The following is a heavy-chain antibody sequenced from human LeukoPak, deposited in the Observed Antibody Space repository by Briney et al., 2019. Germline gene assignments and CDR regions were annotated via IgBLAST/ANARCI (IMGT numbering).Heavy chain of an antibody. CDR3: ARVRGEIVVVPAAIHYYYYMDV. CDR2: IYYSGST. Sequence: SETLSLTCTVSGGSISSSIYYWGWIRQPPGKGLEWIGSIYYSGSTYYNPSLKSRVAISVDASKNQFSLKLSSVTAADTAVYYCARVRGEIVVVPAAIHYYYYMDVWGKGTTVTVSS. D-gene: IGHD2-2*02. CDR1: GGSISSSIYY. J-gene: IGHJ6*03. V-gene: IGHV4-39*07.